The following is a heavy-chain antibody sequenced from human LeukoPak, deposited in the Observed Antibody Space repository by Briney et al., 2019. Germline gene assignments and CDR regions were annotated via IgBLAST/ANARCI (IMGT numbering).Heavy chain of an antibody. CDR3: ARGAYGSGSYRWFDP. Sequence: PSETLSLTCAVYYWSWIRQPPGKGLEWIGEINHSGSTNYNPSLKSRVTISVDTSKNQFSLKLSSLTAADTAVYYCARGAYGSGSYRWFDPWGQGTLVTVSS. J-gene: IGHJ5*02. V-gene: IGHV4-34*01. D-gene: IGHD3-10*01. CDR2: INHSGST. CDR1: Y.